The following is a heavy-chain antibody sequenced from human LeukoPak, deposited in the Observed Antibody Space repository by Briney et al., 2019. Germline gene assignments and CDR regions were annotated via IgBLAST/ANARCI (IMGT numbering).Heavy chain of an antibody. V-gene: IGHV3-23*01. Sequence: SGGSLRLSCTASGFTFSSYTMSWVRQAPGKGLEWVSAISGSGGSTYYADSVKGRFTISRDNSKNTLYLQMNSLRAEDTAVYYCAKCPYYYDSSGYRFDYWGQGTLVTVSS. J-gene: IGHJ4*02. CDR1: GFTFSSYT. CDR2: ISGSGGST. CDR3: AKCPYYYDSSGYRFDY. D-gene: IGHD3-22*01.